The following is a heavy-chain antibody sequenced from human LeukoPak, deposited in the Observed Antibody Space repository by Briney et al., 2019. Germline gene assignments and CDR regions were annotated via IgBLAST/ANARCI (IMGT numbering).Heavy chain of an antibody. CDR3: ARDSKRDIVAKGDY. J-gene: IGHJ4*02. D-gene: IGHD5-12*01. CDR1: QFTFNTYT. CDR2: ISNTGTHK. V-gene: IGHV3-21*01. Sequence: GGSLRLSCAASQFTFNTYTMNWVRQAPGKGLEWVASISNTGTHKYYGDAVRGRFAVSRDNAKNSLYLQMNSLRAEDTAVYYCARDSKRDIVAKGDYWGQGTLVTVSS.